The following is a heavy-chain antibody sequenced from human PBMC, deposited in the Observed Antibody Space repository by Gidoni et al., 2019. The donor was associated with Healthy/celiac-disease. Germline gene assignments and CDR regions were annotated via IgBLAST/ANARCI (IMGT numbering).Heavy chain of an antibody. CDR1: GYTFTSYG. CDR3: ASRVMYYYDSSGYWRDAFDI. V-gene: IGHV1-18*01. D-gene: IGHD3-22*01. CDR2: ISAYNGNT. Sequence: QVQLVQSGAEVKKPGASVKVSCKASGYTFTSYGISWVRQAPGQGLEWMGWISAYNGNTNYAQKLQGRVTMTTDTSTSTAYMELRSLRSDDTAVYYCASRVMYYYDSSGYWRDAFDIWGQGTMVTVSS. J-gene: IGHJ3*02.